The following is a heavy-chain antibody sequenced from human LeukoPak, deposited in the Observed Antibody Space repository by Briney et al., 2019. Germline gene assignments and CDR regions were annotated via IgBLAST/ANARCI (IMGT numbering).Heavy chain of an antibody. Sequence: GASVKVSCKASGYTFTGYYMHWVRQAPGQGLEWMGWINPNSGGTNYAQKFQGRVTMTRDTSISTAYMELSGLRSDDTAVYYCARDTTRDNWFDPWGQGILVTVSS. D-gene: IGHD1-26*01. J-gene: IGHJ5*02. CDR2: INPNSGGT. V-gene: IGHV1-2*02. CDR3: ARDTTRDNWFDP. CDR1: GYTFTGYY.